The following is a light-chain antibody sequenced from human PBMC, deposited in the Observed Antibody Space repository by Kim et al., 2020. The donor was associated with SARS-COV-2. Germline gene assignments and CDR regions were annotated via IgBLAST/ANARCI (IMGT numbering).Light chain of an antibody. V-gene: IGLV1-44*01. Sequence: ELTQPPSASGTPGQRVTISCSGSSSNIGSNPVNWYQQFPGTAPKLLIYTNNQWPSGVPDRFSGSKSGTSASLGISGLQSEDEADYYCAAWDDSLNGVVFGGGTKVTVL. CDR1: SSNIGSNP. CDR3: AAWDDSLNGVV. J-gene: IGLJ2*01. CDR2: TNN.